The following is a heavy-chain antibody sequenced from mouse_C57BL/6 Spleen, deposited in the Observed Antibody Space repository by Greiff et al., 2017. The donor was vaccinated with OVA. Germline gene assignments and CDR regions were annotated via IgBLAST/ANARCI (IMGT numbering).Heavy chain of an antibody. CDR1: GYTFTSYG. V-gene: IGHV1-81*01. Sequence: QVQLQQSGAELARPGASVKLSCKASGYTFTSYGISWVKQRTGQGLEWIGEIYPRSGNTYYNEKFKGKATLTADKSSSTAYMELRSLTSEDSAVYFCAREGAIYDGYSAWFAYWGQGTLVTVSA. J-gene: IGHJ3*01. D-gene: IGHD2-3*01. CDR2: IYPRSGNT. CDR3: AREGAIYDGYSAWFAY.